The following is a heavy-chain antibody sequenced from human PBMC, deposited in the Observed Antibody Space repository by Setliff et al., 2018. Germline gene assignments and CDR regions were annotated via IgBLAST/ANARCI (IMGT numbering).Heavy chain of an antibody. V-gene: IGHV4-38-2*01. CDR3: ARGKIRITMIVVPTGGAFDI. Sequence: PSETLSLTCAVSGYSISSGYYWGWIRQPPGKGLEWIGSIYYSGSTYYNPSLKSRVTISVDTSKNQFSLKLSSVTAADTAVYYCARGKIRITMIVVPTGGAFDIWGQGTMVTVSS. CDR2: IYYSGST. D-gene: IGHD3-22*01. CDR1: GYSISSGYY. J-gene: IGHJ3*02.